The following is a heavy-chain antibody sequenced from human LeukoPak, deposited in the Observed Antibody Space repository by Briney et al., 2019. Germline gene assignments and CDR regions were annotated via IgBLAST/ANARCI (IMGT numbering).Heavy chain of an antibody. Sequence: SETLSLTCTVSGGSISSYYWSWIRQPPGKGLEWIGYIYYSGTTYYNPSLKSRVTLSVDTSNNQFSLRLSSVTAADTALYYCARHYDLYYYTDVWGKGTTVSVSS. J-gene: IGHJ6*03. CDR2: IYYSGTT. V-gene: IGHV4-59*08. CDR3: ARHYDLYYYTDV. D-gene: IGHD3-22*01. CDR1: GGSISSYY.